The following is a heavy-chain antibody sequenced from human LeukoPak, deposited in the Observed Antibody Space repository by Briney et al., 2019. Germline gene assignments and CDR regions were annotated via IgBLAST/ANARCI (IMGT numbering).Heavy chain of an antibody. V-gene: IGHV4-34*01. CDR3: ARGPSYNGYYDFWSGHDY. CDR2: VNHSGST. J-gene: IGHJ4*02. D-gene: IGHD3-3*01. CDR1: GGSFSGYY. Sequence: PSETLSLTCAVYGGSFSGYYWSWIRQPPGKGLEWIEEVNHSGSTNYNPSLKSRVTISVDTSKNQFSLKLSSVTAADTAVYYCARGPSYNGYYDFWSGHDYWGQGTLVTVSS.